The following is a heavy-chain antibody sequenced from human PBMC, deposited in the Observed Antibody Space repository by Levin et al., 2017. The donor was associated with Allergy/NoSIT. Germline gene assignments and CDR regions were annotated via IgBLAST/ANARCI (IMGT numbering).Heavy chain of an antibody. Sequence: PSETLSLTCTVSGGSISSGRYSWGWIRQPPGKGLEWIGSIYSSGSTYYNPSLKSRVTISVDRSENQFSLKLSSVTAADTAVYYCARDLGGYSGYGHYFDYWGQGTLVTVSS. CDR3: ARDLGGYSGYGHYFDY. CDR1: GGSISSGRYS. J-gene: IGHJ4*02. CDR2: IYSSGST. V-gene: IGHV4-39*02. D-gene: IGHD5-12*01.